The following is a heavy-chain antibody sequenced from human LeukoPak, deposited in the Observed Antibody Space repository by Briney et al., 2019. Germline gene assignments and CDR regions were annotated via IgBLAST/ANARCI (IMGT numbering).Heavy chain of an antibody. Sequence: GGSLRLSCAASGFTFSNAWMTWVRQAPGKGLEWVGRLKSKTDGGTTDYAAPVKGRFTISRDDSKNTLYLQMNSLKTEDTAVYFCTAGVGTTDFDYWGQGTLVTVSS. J-gene: IGHJ4*02. D-gene: IGHD1-26*01. CDR1: GFTFSNAW. CDR3: TAGVGTTDFDY. V-gene: IGHV3-15*01. CDR2: LKSKTDGGTT.